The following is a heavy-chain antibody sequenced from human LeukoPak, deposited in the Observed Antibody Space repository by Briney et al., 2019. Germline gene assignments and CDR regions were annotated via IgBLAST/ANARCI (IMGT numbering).Heavy chain of an antibody. Sequence: GGSLRLSWAASGFTFSSYAMHWVRQAPGKGLEGVAVISYDGSNKYYADSVKDRFTISRDNSKNTLYLQMNSLRAEDTPVYYCARDRGVGVVVTAAPKYWSQGTLVTVSS. CDR2: ISYDGSNK. CDR1: GFTFSSYA. CDR3: ARDRGVGVVVTAAPKY. J-gene: IGHJ4*02. D-gene: IGHD2-2*01. V-gene: IGHV3-30-3*01.